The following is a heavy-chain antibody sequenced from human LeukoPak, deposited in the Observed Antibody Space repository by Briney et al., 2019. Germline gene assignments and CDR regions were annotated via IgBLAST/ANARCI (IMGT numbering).Heavy chain of an antibody. D-gene: IGHD2-2*01. V-gene: IGHV3-7*01. J-gene: IGHJ4*02. CDR1: GFTLTNYW. Sequence: GGSLRLSCAASGFTLTNYWMSWVRQAPGKGLEWVANIKQGGSEKYYVDSVKGRFTISRDNAKNSLYLQMSSLRAEDTAVYHCARDIVVVPAAIYFDSWGQGTLVTVSS. CDR3: ARDIVVVPAAIYFDS. CDR2: IKQGGSEK.